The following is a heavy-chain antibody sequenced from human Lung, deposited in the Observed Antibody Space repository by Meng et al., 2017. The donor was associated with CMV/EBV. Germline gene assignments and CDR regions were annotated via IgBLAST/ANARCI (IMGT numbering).Heavy chain of an antibody. J-gene: IGHJ3*01. D-gene: IGHD1-14*01. Sequence: SVXVSCKASRGSLSNYAINWVRQAPGQGLEWMGGIIPSLRTPHYAQKFQGRVAITTDESTTTAYMELSSLRSDDTAVYYCARGPWRPEAFDVLGQGPMVTVSS. CDR3: ARGPWRPEAFDV. CDR2: IIPSLRTP. V-gene: IGHV1-69*05. CDR1: RGSLSNYA.